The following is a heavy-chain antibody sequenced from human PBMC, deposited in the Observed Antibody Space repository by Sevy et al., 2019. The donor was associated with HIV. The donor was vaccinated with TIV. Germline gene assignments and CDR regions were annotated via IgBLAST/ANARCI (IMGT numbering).Heavy chain of an antibody. CDR3: ARRVAAAGQGNEYFQH. CDR1: GDSISSNKYY. V-gene: IGHV4-39*01. CDR2: ISYGGST. Sequence: SETLSLTCTVSGDSISSNKYYWTWIRQPPGKGLEWIGSISYGGSTYYNPSLQSRVTLSVDTCKNQFSLNLSSVTAADTAKYYCARRVAAAGQGNEYFQHWGRRTLVTVSS. D-gene: IGHD6-13*01. J-gene: IGHJ1*01.